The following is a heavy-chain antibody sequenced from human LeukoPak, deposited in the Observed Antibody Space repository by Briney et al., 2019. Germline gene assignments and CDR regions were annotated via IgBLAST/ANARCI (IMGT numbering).Heavy chain of an antibody. CDR2: IYPADSST. D-gene: IGHD3-10*01. CDR1: GYGFSNYW. Sequence: GESLRISCKASGYGFSNYWIGRVRQLPGKGPEWVGFIYPADSSTRYSPSFQGQVTISADKSISTAYLQWSSLKASDTAMYYCARRYYHTTEFDPWGQGTPVTVSS. CDR3: ARRYYHTTEFDP. J-gene: IGHJ5*02. V-gene: IGHV5-51*01.